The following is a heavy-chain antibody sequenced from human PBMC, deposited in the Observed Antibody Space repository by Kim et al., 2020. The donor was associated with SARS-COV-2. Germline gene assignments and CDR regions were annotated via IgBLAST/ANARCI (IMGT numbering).Heavy chain of an antibody. V-gene: IGHV3-21*01. CDR2: ISSSSSYI. CDR3: ARDRDGGNDYYYYGTDV. Sequence: GGSLRLSCAASGFTFSSYSMSWVRQAPGKGLEWVSAISSSSSYIYYADAEKRRFTISRDNTKNSLYLQMNSLTAEDTAVYYCARDRDGGNDYYYYGTDVCGEGTAVTVSS. D-gene: IGHD2-15*01. CDR1: GFTFSSYS. J-gene: IGHJ6*01.